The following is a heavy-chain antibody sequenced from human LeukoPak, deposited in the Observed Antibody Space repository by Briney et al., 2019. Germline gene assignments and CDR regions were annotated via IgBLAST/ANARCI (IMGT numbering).Heavy chain of an antibody. CDR3: ARPRGGPFDY. J-gene: IGHJ4*02. Sequence: GGSLRLSCAASGFTFSSYSMNWVRQAPGKGLEWVSSISSSSSYIYYADSVKGRFTISRDDAKNSLYLQMNSLGAEDTAVYYCARPRGGPFDYWGQGTLVTVSS. D-gene: IGHD3-16*01. CDR2: ISSSSSYI. V-gene: IGHV3-21*01. CDR1: GFTFSSYS.